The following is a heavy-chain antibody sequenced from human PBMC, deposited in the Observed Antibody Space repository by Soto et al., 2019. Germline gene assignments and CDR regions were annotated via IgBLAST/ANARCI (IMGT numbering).Heavy chain of an antibody. V-gene: IGHV3-66*01. CDR3: AREGRGTGWYYLDY. J-gene: IGHJ4*02. CDR1: GFTVSDNH. CDR2: IHVGGTT. Sequence: GGSLRLSCAASGFTVSDNHMSWVRQAPGKGLEWVSVIHVGGTTYYADSVKGRFTVSRDNSRNILYLQMNNLRAEDTAVYYCAREGRGTGWYYLDYPAQGTLVTGSS. D-gene: IGHD6-19*01.